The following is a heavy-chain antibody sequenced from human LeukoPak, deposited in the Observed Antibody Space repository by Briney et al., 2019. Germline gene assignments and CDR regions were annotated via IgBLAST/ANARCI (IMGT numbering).Heavy chain of an antibody. CDR3: ARDLWPDIVVVPAAFDY. D-gene: IGHD2-2*01. V-gene: IGHV3-21*01. Sequence: GGSLRLSCAASGFTFSSYSMNWVRQAPGKGLEWVSSISSSSYIYYADSVKGRFTISRDNAKNSLYLQMNSLRAEDTAVYYCARDLWPDIVVVPAAFDYWGQGTLVTVSS. CDR2: ISSSSYI. CDR1: GFTFSSYS. J-gene: IGHJ4*02.